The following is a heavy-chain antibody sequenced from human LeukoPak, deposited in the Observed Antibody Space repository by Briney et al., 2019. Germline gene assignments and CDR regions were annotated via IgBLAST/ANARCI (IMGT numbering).Heavy chain of an antibody. CDR1: GGSISSYY. CDR2: IYYSGST. J-gene: IGHJ4*02. Sequence: SETLSLTCTVSGGSISSYYWSWIRQPPGEGVEWIGYIYYSGSTNYNPSLKSRVTISVDTSKNQFSLKLSSVTAADTAVYYCARVTATYYYGSGSPDYFDYWGQGTLVTVSS. V-gene: IGHV4-59*01. CDR3: ARVTATYYYGSGSPDYFDY. D-gene: IGHD3-10*01.